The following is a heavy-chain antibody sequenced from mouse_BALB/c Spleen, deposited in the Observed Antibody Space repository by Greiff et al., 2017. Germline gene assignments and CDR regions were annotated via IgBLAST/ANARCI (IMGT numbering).Heavy chain of an antibody. Sequence: VHVKQSGPELMKPGASVKISCKASGYSFTSYYMHWVKQSHGKSLEWIGYIDPFNGGTSYNQKFKGKATLTVDKSSSTAYMHLSSLTSEDSAVYYCARWGSSFSYFDYWGQGTTLTVSS. CDR1: GYSFTSYY. V-gene: IGHV1S135*01. CDR3: ARWGSSFSYFDY. CDR2: IDPFNGGT. J-gene: IGHJ2*01. D-gene: IGHD1-1*01.